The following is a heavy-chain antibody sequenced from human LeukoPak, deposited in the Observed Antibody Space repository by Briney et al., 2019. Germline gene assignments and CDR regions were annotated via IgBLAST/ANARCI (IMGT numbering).Heavy chain of an antibody. V-gene: IGHV4-61*05. CDR1: GGSISSSSYY. CDR2: IYYSGST. J-gene: IGHJ6*02. D-gene: IGHD1-26*01. Sequence: SETLSLTCTVSGGSISSSSYYWGWIRQPPGKGLEWIGYIYYSGSTNYNPSLKSRVTISVDTSKNQLSLKLSSVTAADTAVYYCARHINWELNYYYYYGMDVWGQGTTVTVSS. CDR3: ARHINWELNYYYYYGMDV.